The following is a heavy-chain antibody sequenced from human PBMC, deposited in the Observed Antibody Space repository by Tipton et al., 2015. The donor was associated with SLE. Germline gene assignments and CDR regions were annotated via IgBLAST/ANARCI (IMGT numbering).Heavy chain of an antibody. Sequence: TLSLTCTVSGGSISSSSYYWGWIRQPPGKGLEWIGSIYYSGSTYYNPSLKSRVTISVDTSKNQFSLKLSSVTAADTAVYYCARDLKGFDYYYYGMDVWGQGTTVTVSS. CDR3: ARDLKGFDYYYYGMDV. CDR1: GGSISSSSYY. V-gene: IGHV4-39*07. D-gene: IGHD3-16*01. CDR2: IYYSGST. J-gene: IGHJ6*02.